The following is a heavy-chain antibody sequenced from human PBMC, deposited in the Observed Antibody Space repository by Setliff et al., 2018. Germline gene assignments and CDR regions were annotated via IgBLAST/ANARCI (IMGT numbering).Heavy chain of an antibody. CDR1: GGSINSGSYY. J-gene: IGHJ3*02. CDR3: ARDPAYGAFDI. CDR2: IYTSGSA. V-gene: IGHV4-61*09. Sequence: SETLSLTCTVSGGSINSGSYYWSWIRQSAGKGLEWIGYIYTSGSARYNPSLESRVTMSVDTSKNQFSLKLSSVTAADTAVYYCARDPAYGAFDIWGQGTMVTVS. D-gene: IGHD3-16*01.